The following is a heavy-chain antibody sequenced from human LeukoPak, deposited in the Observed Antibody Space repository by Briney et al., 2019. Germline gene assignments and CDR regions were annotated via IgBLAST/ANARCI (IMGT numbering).Heavy chain of an antibody. CDR2: ITYDGSNK. CDR3: AKVRWDNSGWYYLDY. D-gene: IGHD6-19*01. Sequence: GGSLRLSCAASGFTFSSYWMHWVRQAPGKGLEWVAVITYDGSNKYYTDSVKGRFTISRDNSKSTLYLQMNSLRAEDTAVYYCAKVRWDNSGWYYLDYWGQGTLVTVSS. V-gene: IGHV3-30*18. CDR1: GFTFSSYW. J-gene: IGHJ4*02.